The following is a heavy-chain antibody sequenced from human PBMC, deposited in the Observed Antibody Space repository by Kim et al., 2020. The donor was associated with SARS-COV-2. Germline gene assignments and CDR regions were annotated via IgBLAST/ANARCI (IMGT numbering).Heavy chain of an antibody. CDR3: AGEACSGGSCHFDY. D-gene: IGHD2-15*01. J-gene: IGHJ4*02. Sequence: NPSLQRRVTISVDTSKSQFSLKLSAVTAADTAVYYCAGEACSGGSCHFDYWGQGTLVTVSS. V-gene: IGHV4-59*01.